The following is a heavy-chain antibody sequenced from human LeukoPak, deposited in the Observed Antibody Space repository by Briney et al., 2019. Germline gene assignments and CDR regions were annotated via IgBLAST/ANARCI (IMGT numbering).Heavy chain of an antibody. CDR1: GGSFSGYY. CDR2: INHSGST. D-gene: IGHD3-10*01. CDR3: ARVWFGYYYYYMDV. Sequence: PSETLSLTCAVYGGSFSGYYWSWIRQPPGKGLEGIGEINHSGSTNYNPSLKSRVTISVDTSKNQFSLKLSSVTAADTAVYYCARVWFGYYYYYMDVWGKGTTVTVSS. V-gene: IGHV4-34*01. J-gene: IGHJ6*03.